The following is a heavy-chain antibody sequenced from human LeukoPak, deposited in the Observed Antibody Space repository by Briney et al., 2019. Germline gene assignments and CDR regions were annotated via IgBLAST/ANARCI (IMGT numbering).Heavy chain of an antibody. V-gene: IGHV4-30-2*01. J-gene: IGHJ6*04. D-gene: IGHD3-16*01. CDR3: GGGSSTYYYYTLAV. CDR2: IYHSGST. Sequence: PSQTLSLTCAVSGGSISSGGYSWSWIRQPPGKGLEWIGYIYHSGSTYYNPSLKSRVTISVDTSKNQFSLKLSSVTAADTAVYNFGGGSSTYYYYTLAVGGKGTRSPSPQ. CDR1: GGSISSGGYS.